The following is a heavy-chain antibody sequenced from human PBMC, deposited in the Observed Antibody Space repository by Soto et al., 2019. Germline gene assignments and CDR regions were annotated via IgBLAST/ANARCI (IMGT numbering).Heavy chain of an antibody. CDR1: GFTFSSYS. D-gene: IGHD1-20*01. J-gene: IGHJ3*02. CDR3: ARDLDNWNPHDAFDI. CDR2: ISSSSSYI. Sequence: PGGSLRLSCAASGFTFSSYSMNWVRQAPGKGLEWVSSISSSSSYIYYADSVKGRFTISRDNAKNSLYLQMNSLRAEDTAVYYCARDLDNWNPHDAFDIRGQRTMVTVSS. V-gene: IGHV3-21*01.